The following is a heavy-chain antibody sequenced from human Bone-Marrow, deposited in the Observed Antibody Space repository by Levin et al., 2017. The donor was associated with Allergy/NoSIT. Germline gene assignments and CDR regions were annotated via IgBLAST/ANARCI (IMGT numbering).Heavy chain of an antibody. CDR2: ISGSGGST. V-gene: IGHV3-23*01. J-gene: IGHJ4*02. Sequence: SCAASGFTFSSYAMSWVRQAPGQGLEWVSAISGSGGSTYYADSVKGRFTISRDNSKNTLYLQMNSLRAEDTAVYYCAKGYTAMVTPNYFDYWGQGTLVTVSS. CDR1: GFTFSSYA. CDR3: AKGYTAMVTPNYFDY. D-gene: IGHD5-18*01.